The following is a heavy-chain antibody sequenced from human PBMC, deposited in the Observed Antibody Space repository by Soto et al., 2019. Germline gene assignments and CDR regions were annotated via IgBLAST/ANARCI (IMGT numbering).Heavy chain of an antibody. Sequence: SETLSLTCTVSGGSISSSSYYWGWIRQPPGKGLEWIGSIYYSGSTYYNPSLKSRVTISVDTSKNQFSLKLSSVTAADTAVYXSARRAGDCSGGSCYVSWFDPWGQGNLVTVSS. CDR1: GGSISSSSYY. CDR2: IYYSGST. D-gene: IGHD2-15*01. CDR3: ARRAGDCSGGSCYVSWFDP. V-gene: IGHV4-39*01. J-gene: IGHJ5*02.